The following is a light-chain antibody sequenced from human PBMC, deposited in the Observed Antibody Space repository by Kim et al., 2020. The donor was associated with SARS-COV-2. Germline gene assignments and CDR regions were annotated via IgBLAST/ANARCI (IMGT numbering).Light chain of an antibody. CDR3: SSHTTSSTYV. J-gene: IGLJ1*01. Sequence: QCITVSCTGTSRAVGYSNSGSWYQQHPGKAPTLIIYDVSERASGVSNRFSGSQSGNTASLTISGLRAEDEADYYCSSHTTSSTYVFGLGTKVTVL. V-gene: IGLV2-14*04. CDR1: SRAVGYSNS. CDR2: DVS.